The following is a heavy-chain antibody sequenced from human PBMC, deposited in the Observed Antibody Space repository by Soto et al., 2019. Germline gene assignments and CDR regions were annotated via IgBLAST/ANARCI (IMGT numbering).Heavy chain of an antibody. CDR2: ISASNGDT. J-gene: IGHJ4*02. CDR1: GYTFNNFV. Sequence: QVQLVQSRTEVQKPGASVKVSCKASGYTFNNFVVAWVRQAPGQGLEWMGWISASNGDTNYAQKFQGRVTMTTDTSTNTAYMHLRSLRSDDTAVYYCARATVGVVPTATYIDHWGQGTRVSVSS. D-gene: IGHD2-21*02. V-gene: IGHV1-18*01. CDR3: ARATVGVVPTATYIDH.